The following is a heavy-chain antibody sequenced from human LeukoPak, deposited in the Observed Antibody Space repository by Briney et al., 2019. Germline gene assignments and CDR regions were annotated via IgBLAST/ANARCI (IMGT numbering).Heavy chain of an antibody. CDR3: ARGLLYSSSSFDY. D-gene: IGHD6-6*01. V-gene: IGHV4-30-2*01. CDR1: GTSLSSGGYY. J-gene: IGHJ4*02. CDR2: IYDGGRT. Sequence: PSQTLSLTCTVSGTSLSSGGYYLTWIRQPPGKGLEWVGYIYDGGRTYYNPSLESRVTISVDRSKNLFSLKLTSVSAADTAVYYCARGLLYSSSSFDYWGQGTLVIVSS.